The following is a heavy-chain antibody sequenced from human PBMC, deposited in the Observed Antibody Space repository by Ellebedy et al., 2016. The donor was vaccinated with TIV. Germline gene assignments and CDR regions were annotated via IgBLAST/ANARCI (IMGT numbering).Heavy chain of an antibody. CDR3: ARDPFNGALDY. D-gene: IGHD4-17*01. CDR2: INPDGSQR. J-gene: IGHJ4*02. Sequence: GESLKISXLASAFTFKNDWMAGVRQVPGKGLEWVALINPDGSQREYVDSVKGRFTISRDNAQNSLYLQMNSLRAEDTALYYCARDPFNGALDYWGQGTLVTVSS. CDR1: AFTFKNDW. V-gene: IGHV3-7*01.